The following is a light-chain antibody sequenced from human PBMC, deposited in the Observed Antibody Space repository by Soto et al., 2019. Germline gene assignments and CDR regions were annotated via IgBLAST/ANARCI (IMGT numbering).Light chain of an antibody. J-gene: IGKJ3*01. CDR2: KVS. Sequence: DVVMTQSPLSLPVTLGQPASMSCRSSQSLVNRDGNTYLSWFQQRPGQSPRRLIYKVSNRDSGVPDRFSGSGSGTDFTLKISRVEAEDVGLSCMQGTNWPFTFGPGTKVDI. V-gene: IGKV2-30*01. CDR3: MQGTNWPFT. CDR1: QSLVNRDGNTY.